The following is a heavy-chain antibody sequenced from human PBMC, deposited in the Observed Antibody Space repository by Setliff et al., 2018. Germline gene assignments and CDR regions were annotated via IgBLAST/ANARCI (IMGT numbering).Heavy chain of an antibody. D-gene: IGHD2-21*02. CDR1: GHSISSGYI. CDR2: IGHTGSI. J-gene: IGHJ4*02. Sequence: PSETLSLTCTVSGHSISSGYIWGWIRQPPGKGLEWVGNIGHTGSINYNPSLKSRLTISRDTSKNQVSLKLNSVTATDTAVYYCARDLGHGGDSDYWGQGIQVTVS. CDR3: ARDLGHGGDSDY. V-gene: IGHV4-38-2*02.